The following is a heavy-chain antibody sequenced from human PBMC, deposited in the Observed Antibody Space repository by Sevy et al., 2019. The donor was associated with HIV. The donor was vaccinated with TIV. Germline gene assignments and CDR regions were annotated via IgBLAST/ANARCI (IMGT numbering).Heavy chain of an antibody. CDR1: GYTFTSYG. D-gene: IGHD3-22*01. CDR3: ARDQADYYDSSGQYLWDY. CDR2: ISAYNGNT. Sequence: ASVKVSCKASGYTFTSYGISWVRQAPGQGLEWMGWISAYNGNTNYAQKLQGRVTMTTDTSTSTAYMELRSLRSDDTAVYYCARDQADYYDSSGQYLWDYWGQGTLVTVSS. J-gene: IGHJ4*02. V-gene: IGHV1-18*01.